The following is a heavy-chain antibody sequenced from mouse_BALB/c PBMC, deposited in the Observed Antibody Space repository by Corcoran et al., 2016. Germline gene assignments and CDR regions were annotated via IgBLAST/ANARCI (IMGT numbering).Heavy chain of an antibody. CDR3: ARLGYDYAYFDY. D-gene: IGHD2-4*01. Sequence: QIQLVQSGPELKKPGETVKISCKASGYTFTNYGMNWVKQAPGKGLKWMGWINTYTGEPTYADDFKGRFAFSLETSASTAYLQINNLKNEDTATYVSARLGYDYAYFDYWGQGTTLTVSS. V-gene: IGHV9-3-1*01. J-gene: IGHJ2*01. CDR1: GYTFTNYG. CDR2: INTYTGEP.